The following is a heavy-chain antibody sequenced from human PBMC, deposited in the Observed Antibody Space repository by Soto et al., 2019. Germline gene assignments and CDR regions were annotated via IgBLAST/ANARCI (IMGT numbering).Heavy chain of an antibody. D-gene: IGHD6-13*01. CDR1: GFTVSNKY. Sequence: GGSLRLSCAASGFTVSNKYMSWLRQAPGKEPEWVSVIYDGGTTYYADSVKGRFTISRDNSKNTLYLQMNSLRAEDTAVYYCATHIPAAVAFDSWGQGTLVTVSS. CDR3: ATHIPAAVAFDS. J-gene: IGHJ4*02. CDR2: IYDGGTT. V-gene: IGHV3-53*01.